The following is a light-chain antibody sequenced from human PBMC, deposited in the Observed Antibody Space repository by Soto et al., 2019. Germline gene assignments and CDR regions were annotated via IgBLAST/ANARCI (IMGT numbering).Light chain of an antibody. V-gene: IGLV2-11*01. CDR1: SNDIGGYNS. J-gene: IGLJ2*01. CDR3: CSYAGTHTFVI. CDR2: DVT. Sequence: QSALTQPHSVSGSPGQSVTISCTGTSNDIGGYNSVSWYQRHPGKAPRLIIYDVTKRPSGVPARFSGSKSGDTASLTISGLQSEDEYEYFCCSYAGTHTFVIFGAGTKLTVL.